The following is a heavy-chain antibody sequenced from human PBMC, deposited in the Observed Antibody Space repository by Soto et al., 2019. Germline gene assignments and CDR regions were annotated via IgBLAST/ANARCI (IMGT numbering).Heavy chain of an antibody. CDR2: ISGSGGST. J-gene: IGHJ6*02. V-gene: IGHV3-23*01. CDR1: GYTFTGYY. CDR3: AKGPLGLVTTLYYGMDV. D-gene: IGHD5-18*01. Sequence: SCKASGYTFTGYYMHWVRQAPGQGLEWVSAISGSGGSTYYADSVKGRFTISRDNSKNTLYLQMNSLRAEDTAVYYCAKGPLGLVTTLYYGMDVWGQGTTVTVSS.